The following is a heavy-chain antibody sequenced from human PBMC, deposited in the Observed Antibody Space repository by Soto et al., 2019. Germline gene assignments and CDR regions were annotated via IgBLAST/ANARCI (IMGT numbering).Heavy chain of an antibody. CDR3: ARYYDFWRRNWFDP. CDR1: GFTFSSYS. CDR2: ISSSSSYI. V-gene: IGHV3-21*01. J-gene: IGHJ5*02. Sequence: EVLLVESGGGLVKPGGYLRLSCAASGFTFSSYSMNWVRQAPGKGLEWVSSISSSSSYIYYAGSVKGRFTISRDNAKKSLYLQMNSLRAEDTAVYYCARYYDFWRRNWFDPWGKGTLVTVSS. D-gene: IGHD3-3*01.